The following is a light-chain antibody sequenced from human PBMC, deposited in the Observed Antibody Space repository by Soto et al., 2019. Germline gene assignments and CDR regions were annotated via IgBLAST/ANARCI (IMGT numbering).Light chain of an antibody. CDR1: SSDVGGYNY. Sequence: QSALTQPASVSGSPGQSITISCSGRSSDVGGYNYVSWYQQHPGKAPKVMIYEVSNRPSGVSNRFSGSKSGNTASLTISGLQAEDEADYYCSSYASSNTLVFGGGTKRTVL. CDR2: EVS. CDR3: SSYASSNTLV. J-gene: IGLJ2*01. V-gene: IGLV2-14*01.